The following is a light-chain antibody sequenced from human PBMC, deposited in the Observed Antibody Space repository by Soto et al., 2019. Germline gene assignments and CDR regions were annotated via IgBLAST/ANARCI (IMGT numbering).Light chain of an antibody. CDR2: DVS. V-gene: IGLV2-14*01. J-gene: IGLJ1*01. Sequence: QAVVTQPASVSGSPGQSITISCTGTSSDVGGYNYVSWYQQHPGKAPKLLIYDVSNRPSGVSNRFSGSKSGNTASLTISGLQAEDEAEYYCSSYTSSSTYVFGTVTKLTVL. CDR3: SSYTSSSTYV. CDR1: SSDVGGYNY.